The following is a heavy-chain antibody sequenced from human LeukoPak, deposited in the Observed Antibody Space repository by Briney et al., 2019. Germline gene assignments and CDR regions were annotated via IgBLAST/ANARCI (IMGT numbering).Heavy chain of an antibody. CDR3: ARGRTGYCSGGSCYPPNYYYYMDV. V-gene: IGHV4-34*01. D-gene: IGHD2-15*01. J-gene: IGHJ6*03. CDR1: GGSFSGYY. Sequence: SETLSLTCAAYGGSFSGYYWSWIRQPPGKGLEWIGEINHSGSTNYNPSLKSRVTISVDTSKNQFSLKLSSVTAADTAVYYCARGRTGYCSGGSCYPPNYYYYMDVWGKGTTVTVSS. CDR2: INHSGST.